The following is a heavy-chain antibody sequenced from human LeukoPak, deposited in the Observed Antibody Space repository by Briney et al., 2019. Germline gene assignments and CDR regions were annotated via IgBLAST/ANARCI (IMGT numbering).Heavy chain of an antibody. CDR1: GFTFSSYG. CDR2: IRYDGSNK. D-gene: IGHD4-23*01. Sequence: PGGSLRLSCAASGFTFSSYGMHWVRQAPGKGLEWVAFIRYDGSNKYYADSVKGRFTISRDNSKNTLYLQMNSLRAEDTAVYYCARDRSRMTTVAHGDYWGQGTLVTVSS. V-gene: IGHV3-30*02. CDR3: ARDRSRMTTVAHGDY. J-gene: IGHJ4*02.